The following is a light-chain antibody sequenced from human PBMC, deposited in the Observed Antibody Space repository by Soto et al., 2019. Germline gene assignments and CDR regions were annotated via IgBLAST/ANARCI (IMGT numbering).Light chain of an antibody. V-gene: IGLV1-44*01. J-gene: IGLJ2*01. CDR1: SSNIGGNP. CDR2: SDG. CDR3: AACDDSLNAVL. Sequence: QSVLTQPPSASETPGQRVTISCSGSSSNIGGNPVNWYQQLPGTAPKLLIYSDGQRPSGVPDRFSGSKSGTSASLAISGLQAEDEADYYCAACDDSLNAVLFGGGTKLTVL.